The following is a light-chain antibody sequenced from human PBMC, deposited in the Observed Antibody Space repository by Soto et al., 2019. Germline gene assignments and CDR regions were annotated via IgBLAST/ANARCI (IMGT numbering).Light chain of an antibody. CDR3: QQYGSSPLIS. CDR2: GAS. J-gene: IGKJ5*01. CDR1: QTVSITY. V-gene: IGKV3-20*01. Sequence: PGESATLSCSAIQTVSITYLTWYQQKPGQAPRLLIFGASKRATGIPDRFSGSGSGRDFTLTISGLEPEDFAVYYCQQYGSSPLISFGQGTRLEIK.